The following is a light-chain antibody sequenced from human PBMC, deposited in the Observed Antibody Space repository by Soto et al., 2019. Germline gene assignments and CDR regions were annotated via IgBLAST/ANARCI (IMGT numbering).Light chain of an antibody. CDR1: QNINNW. CDR3: QHTRT. Sequence: DFQMTQSPSTLSASVGDRVTITCRASQNINNWVAWYQQKPGKAPKFLIYDASTLQRGVLSRFSGSGFGTEFSLTISSLQPDDFGSYYCQHTRTFGQGTKVEIK. J-gene: IGKJ1*01. V-gene: IGKV1-5*01. CDR2: DAS.